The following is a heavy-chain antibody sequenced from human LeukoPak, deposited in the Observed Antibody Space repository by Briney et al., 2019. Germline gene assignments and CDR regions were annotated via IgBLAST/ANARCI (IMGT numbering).Heavy chain of an antibody. CDR2: INPNSGGT. J-gene: IGHJ4*02. V-gene: IGHV1-2*02. CDR3: ARVYGYSSSWSPGY. D-gene: IGHD6-13*01. Sequence: ASVKVSCKASGYTFTGYYMHWVRQAPGQGLEWTGWINPNSGGTNYAQMFQGRVTMTRDTSISTAYMELSRLRSDDTAVYHCARVYGYSSSWSPGYWGQGTLVTVSS. CDR1: GYTFTGYY.